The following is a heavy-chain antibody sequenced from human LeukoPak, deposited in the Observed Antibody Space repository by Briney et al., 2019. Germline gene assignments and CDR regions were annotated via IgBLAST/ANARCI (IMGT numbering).Heavy chain of an antibody. CDR2: ISSRSTTI. V-gene: IGHV3-11*01. CDR3: GKGSLAVAATPLDF. D-gene: IGHD6-19*01. Sequence: GGSLRLSCTASGFDFSNSFMSWVRQAPGKGLEWISYISSRSTTIYYADSVKGRFTISRDNGKNTVYLQMNNLRVDDTAVFYCGKGSLAVAATPLDFWGQGTLVTVSS. CDR1: GFDFSNSF. J-gene: IGHJ4*02.